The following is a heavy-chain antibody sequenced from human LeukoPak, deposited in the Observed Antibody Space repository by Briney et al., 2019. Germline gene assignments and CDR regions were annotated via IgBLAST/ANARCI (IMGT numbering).Heavy chain of an antibody. Sequence: PGGSLRLSCAASGFTFSSYAMSWVRQAPGKGLEWVSAISGSGGSTYYADSVKGRFTISRDNSKNTLYLQMNSLRAEDTAVYYCAKDHWGSSSSFRLADYWGQGTLVTVSS. CDR3: AKDHWGSSSSFRLADY. CDR2: ISGSGGST. CDR1: GFTFSSYA. D-gene: IGHD6-6*01. J-gene: IGHJ4*02. V-gene: IGHV3-23*01.